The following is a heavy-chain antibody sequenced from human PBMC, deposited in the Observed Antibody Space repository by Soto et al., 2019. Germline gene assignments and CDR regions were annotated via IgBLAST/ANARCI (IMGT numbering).Heavy chain of an antibody. J-gene: IGHJ4*02. V-gene: IGHV4-30-4*01. CDR3: ARSTPTVQYYFDY. D-gene: IGHD4-4*01. Sequence: QVQLQESGPGLVKPSQTLSLTCTVSGGSISSGDYYWSWIRQPPGKGLEWIGYIYYSGSTYYNPSLKSRVTLSVDTSKNQFSLKLSSVTAADTAVYYCARSTPTVQYYFDYWGQGTLVTVSS. CDR1: GGSISSGDYY. CDR2: IYYSGST.